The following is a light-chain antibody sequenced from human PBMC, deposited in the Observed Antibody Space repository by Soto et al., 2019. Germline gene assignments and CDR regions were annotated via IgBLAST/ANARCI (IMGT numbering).Light chain of an antibody. J-gene: IGKJ1*01. CDR2: TAS. V-gene: IGKV1-39*01. Sequence: DIQMTQSPSPLSASVGDRVTITCRASQAISRILNWYHQQPGKAPNLLIYTASNLQIGVPSRFSGSGSGTDFTLTISGLQPEDVGTYYCQQSFVNPRTFGQGTKVEI. CDR1: QAISRI. CDR3: QQSFVNPRT.